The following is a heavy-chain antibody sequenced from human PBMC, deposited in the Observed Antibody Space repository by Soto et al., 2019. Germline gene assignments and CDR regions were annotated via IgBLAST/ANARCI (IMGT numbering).Heavy chain of an antibody. Sequence: LSLTCTVSGGSSSSGGYYWTWIRQHPGKGLEWIGCIYYSGRTYYNTSLKSRVTIPVDTSKRQFSLKLSSVTAADTATYYCARTKDYSSSLDYWGQGALVTVSS. CDR1: GGSSSSGGYY. V-gene: IGHV4-31*03. CDR3: ARTKDYSSSLDY. D-gene: IGHD6-6*01. J-gene: IGHJ4*02. CDR2: IYYSGRT.